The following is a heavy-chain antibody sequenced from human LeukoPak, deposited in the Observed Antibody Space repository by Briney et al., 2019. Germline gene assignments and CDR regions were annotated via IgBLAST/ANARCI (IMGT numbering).Heavy chain of an antibody. D-gene: IGHD3-10*01. Sequence: ASVKVSCKASGYTITSYYMHWVRQAPGQGLEWMGIINPSGGSTSYAQKFQGRVTMTRDTSTSTVYMELSSLRSEDTAVYYCAGDYYGSGSFDPWGQGTLVTVSS. J-gene: IGHJ5*02. CDR2: INPSGGST. CDR1: GYTITSYY. V-gene: IGHV1-46*01. CDR3: AGDYYGSGSFDP.